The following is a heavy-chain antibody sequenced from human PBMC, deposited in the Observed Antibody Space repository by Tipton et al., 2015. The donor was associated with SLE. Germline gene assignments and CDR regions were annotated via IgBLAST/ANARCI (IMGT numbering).Heavy chain of an antibody. J-gene: IGHJ4*02. V-gene: IGHV4-61*02. CDR1: GGSISSGSYY. D-gene: IGHD2-8*01. CDR3: ARGYCSDGVCYGFGFFDY. CDR2: IYTSGSS. Sequence: TLSLTCTVSGGSISSGSYYWSWIRQPAGKGLEWIGRIYTSGSSYYNPSLKSPVTLSIDTSKNQFSLKMRSVTAADTAVYFCARGYCSDGVCYGFGFFDYWGQGNLVTVSS.